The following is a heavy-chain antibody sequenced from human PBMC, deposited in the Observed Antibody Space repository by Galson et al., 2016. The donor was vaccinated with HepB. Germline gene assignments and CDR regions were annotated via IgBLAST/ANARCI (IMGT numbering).Heavy chain of an antibody. V-gene: IGHV3-30*18. CDR3: AKELLEWLLPKVPGGMDD. CDR1: GFTFSTYA. D-gene: IGHD3-3*01. Sequence: SLRLSCAASGFTFSTYAMHWVRQAPGKGLEWVAVISDDGSNKDYADSVKGRFTISRDNSKNTTYLQMNNLRAGDTAVYYCAKELLEWLLPKVPGGMDDRGQGTTVTVSS. CDR2: ISDDGSNK. J-gene: IGHJ6*02.